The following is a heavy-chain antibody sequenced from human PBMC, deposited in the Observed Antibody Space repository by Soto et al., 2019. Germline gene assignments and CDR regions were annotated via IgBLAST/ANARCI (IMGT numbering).Heavy chain of an antibody. CDR1: GFPFSTSA. Sequence: EVQLLESGGGLVQPGGSLRLSCAASGFPFSTSAMNWVRQAPGKGLEWVSIISASSDAAYYAESVKGRFASSRDNSKTTLYLQMNSLRAEDTAVYYCAKYSGSYPVYNGLSLWGQGTTVTVS. J-gene: IGHJ6*02. D-gene: IGHD1-26*01. CDR3: AKYSGSYPVYNGLSL. CDR2: ISASSDAA. V-gene: IGHV3-23*01.